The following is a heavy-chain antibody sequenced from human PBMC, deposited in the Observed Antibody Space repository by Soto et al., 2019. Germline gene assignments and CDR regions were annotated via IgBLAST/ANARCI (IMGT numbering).Heavy chain of an antibody. D-gene: IGHD2-2*01. V-gene: IGHV3-23*01. CDR1: GFTFSSYA. CDR2: ISGSGGST. CDR3: AGPYCSSTSCWDYYGMDV. J-gene: IGHJ6*02. Sequence: EVQLLESGGGLVQPGGSLRLSCAASGFTFSSYAMSWVHQAPGKGLEWVSAISGSGGSTYYADSVKGRFTISRDNSKNTLYLQMNSLRAEDTAVYYCAGPYCSSTSCWDYYGMDVWGQGTTVTVSS.